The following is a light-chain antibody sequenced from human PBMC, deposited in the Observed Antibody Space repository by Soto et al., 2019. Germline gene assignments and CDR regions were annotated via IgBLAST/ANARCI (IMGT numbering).Light chain of an antibody. CDR1: GSDVASYDY. CDR2: EVT. J-gene: IGLJ2*01. V-gene: IGLV2-8*01. Sequence: QSALTQRPSASGSPGQSVTISCTGTGSDVASYDYVSWYQQHPGKAPKLIIYEVTKRPSGVPDRFSASKSGTTASLTVSGLQAEDEADYYCSSYADTNNLVFGGGTKLTVL. CDR3: SSYADTNNLV.